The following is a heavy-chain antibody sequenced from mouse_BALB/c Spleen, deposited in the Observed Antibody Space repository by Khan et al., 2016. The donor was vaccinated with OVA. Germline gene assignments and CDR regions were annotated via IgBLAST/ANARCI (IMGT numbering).Heavy chain of an antibody. D-gene: IGHD1-1*01. V-gene: IGHV1-15*01. CDR2: IDPEADFT. Sequence: QVQLQQSGAELVRPGASVTLSCKASGYTFTDYELHWVKQTPVHGLEWTGAIDPEADFTAYNQKFKGKATLTADKSSSTAYMELRSLTSEDSAVYYCTSRVYGSSYGFAYWGQGTLVAVS. CDR3: TSRVYGSSYGFAY. CDR1: GYTFTDYE. J-gene: IGHJ3*01.